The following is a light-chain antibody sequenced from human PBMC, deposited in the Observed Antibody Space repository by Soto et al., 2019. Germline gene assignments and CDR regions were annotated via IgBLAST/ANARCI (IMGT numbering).Light chain of an antibody. CDR1: QSISSSY. J-gene: IGKJ4*01. V-gene: IGKV3-20*01. CDR2: GAS. Sequence: NVLKPSHATMSFAPVYISPLSCLSSQSISSSYLGWYQQKPGQGPRILIYGASSRATGIPDRFSGSGSGTDFTLRISRLEPEDSAVYYRKQYGSSPTFGRGNTVDIK. CDR3: KQYGSSPT.